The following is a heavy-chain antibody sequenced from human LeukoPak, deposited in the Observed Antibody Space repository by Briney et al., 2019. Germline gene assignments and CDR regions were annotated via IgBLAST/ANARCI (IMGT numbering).Heavy chain of an antibody. CDR3: ARDPLGS. J-gene: IGHJ3*01. CDR1: GYTFTSYG. Sequence: ASVKVSCKASGYTFTSYGISWVRHAPGQGLEWMGWISAYNGNTNYAQKLQGRVTMTTDTSTSTAYKELRSLKSEDPAVYYCARDPLGSWGQGTMVTVSS. CDR2: ISAYNGNT. V-gene: IGHV1-18*01. D-gene: IGHD3-10*01.